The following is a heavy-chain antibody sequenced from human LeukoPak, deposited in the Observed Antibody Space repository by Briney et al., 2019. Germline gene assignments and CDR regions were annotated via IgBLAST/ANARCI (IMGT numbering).Heavy chain of an antibody. V-gene: IGHV1-69*04. CDR2: IIPILGIA. D-gene: IGHD2-21*01. Sequence: SVKVSCKASGGTFSSYTISWVRQAPGQGLEWMGRIIPILGIANYAQKFQGRVTITADKPTSTAYMELSSLRSEDTAVYYCARDHIVRRGAIAYWGQGTLVTVSS. CDR3: ARDHIVRRGAIAY. J-gene: IGHJ4*02. CDR1: GGTFSSYT.